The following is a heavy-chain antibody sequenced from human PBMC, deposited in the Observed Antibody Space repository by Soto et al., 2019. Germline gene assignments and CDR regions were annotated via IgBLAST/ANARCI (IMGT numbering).Heavy chain of an antibody. CDR3: AREGWDIAAAGTSLFFDY. D-gene: IGHD6-13*01. J-gene: IGHJ4*02. V-gene: IGHV3-30-3*01. CDR2: ISYDGSNK. CDR1: GFTFSSYA. Sequence: QVQLVESGGGVVQPGRSLRLSCAASGFTFSSYAMHWVRQAPGKGLEWVAVISYDGSNKYYADSVKGRFTISRDNSKNTLYLQMNSLRAEATAVYYCAREGWDIAAAGTSLFFDYWGQGTLVTVSS.